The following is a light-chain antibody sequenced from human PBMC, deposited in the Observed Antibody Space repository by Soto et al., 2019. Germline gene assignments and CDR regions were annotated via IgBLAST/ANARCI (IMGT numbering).Light chain of an antibody. CDR1: QSISIW. CDR2: KAS. Sequence: DIQMTQSPSTLSASVGERVIITCRASQSISIWLAWYQQKQGKAPKLLIYKASRLESGVPSRFSGSGSGIEFTLTNSSLQPDDFAYYYCQQYNSYPATFGQGTKVEIK. J-gene: IGKJ1*01. V-gene: IGKV1-5*03. CDR3: QQYNSYPAT.